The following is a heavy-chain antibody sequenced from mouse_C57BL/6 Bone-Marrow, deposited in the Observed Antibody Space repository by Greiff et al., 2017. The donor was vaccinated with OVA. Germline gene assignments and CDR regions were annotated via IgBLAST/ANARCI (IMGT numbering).Heavy chain of an antibody. J-gene: IGHJ2*01. V-gene: IGHV1-7*01. D-gene: IGHD2-4*01. CDR3: ARWGLRRGYFDC. Sequence: QVQLQQSGAELAKPGASVKLSCTASGYTFTSYWLHWVNQRPGQGLEWLVYINPCRGYTKYNKKLKDKAKLTADKSSSTAYMQLSSLTYEDSAVYYCARWGLRRGYFDCWGQGTTLTVAS. CDR2: INPCRGYT. CDR1: GYTFTSYW.